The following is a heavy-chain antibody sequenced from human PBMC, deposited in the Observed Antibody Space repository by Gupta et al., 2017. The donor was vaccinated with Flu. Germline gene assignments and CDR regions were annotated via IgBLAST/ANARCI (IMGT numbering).Heavy chain of an antibody. CDR2: FDPEDGET. CDR3: ATDRFGYSSGWYYFDY. Sequence: QVQRVQSGAEVQKPGASVKVSCKVSGYTLTELSLHWVPPAPGKGLEWMGGFDPEDGETIYAQKFQGRVTMTEDTSTDTAYMELSSLRSEDTAVYYCATDRFGYSSGWYYFDYWGQGTLVTVSS. V-gene: IGHV1-24*01. J-gene: IGHJ4*02. CDR1: GYTLTELS. D-gene: IGHD6-19*01.